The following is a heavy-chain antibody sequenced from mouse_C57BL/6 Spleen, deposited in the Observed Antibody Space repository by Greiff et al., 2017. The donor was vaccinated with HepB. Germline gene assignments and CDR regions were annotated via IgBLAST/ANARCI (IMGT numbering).Heavy chain of an antibody. Sequence: QVQLQQSGAELVRPGASVTLSCKASGYTFTDYEMHWVKQTPVHGLEWIGAIDPETGGTAYNQKFKGKAILTADKSSSTAYMELRSLTSEDSAVYYCTRGRRPYAMDYWGQGTSVTVSS. V-gene: IGHV1-15*01. J-gene: IGHJ4*01. CDR1: GYTFTDYE. CDR2: IDPETGGT. CDR3: TRGRRPYAMDY. D-gene: IGHD1-2*01.